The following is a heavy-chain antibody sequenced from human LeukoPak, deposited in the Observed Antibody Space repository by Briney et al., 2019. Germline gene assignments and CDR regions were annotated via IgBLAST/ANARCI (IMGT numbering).Heavy chain of an antibody. CDR2: ISGSGGST. CDR1: GFTFSSYG. J-gene: IGHJ4*02. CDR3: AKFAQRYCSGGSCHPFDY. V-gene: IGHV3-23*01. Sequence: GGSLRLSCAASGFTFSSYGMSWVRQAPGKGLEWVSAISGSGGSTYYAGSVKGRFTISRDNSKNTLYLQMNSLRAEDTAVYHCAKFAQRYCSGGSCHPFDYWGQGTLVTVSS. D-gene: IGHD2-15*01.